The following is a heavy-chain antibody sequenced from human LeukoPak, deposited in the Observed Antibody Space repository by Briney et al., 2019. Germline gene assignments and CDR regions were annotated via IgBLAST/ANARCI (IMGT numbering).Heavy chain of an antibody. Sequence: GGSLRLSCAASGFTFSSYAMSWVRQAPGKGLEWVAIISYDGTNKYYADSVKGRFAISRDNSKNTLYLQMNSLRAEDTAVYYCAKEITRPNRAVAGLNYWGQGTLVTVSS. J-gene: IGHJ4*02. CDR1: GFTFSSYA. V-gene: IGHV3-30*18. D-gene: IGHD6-19*01. CDR3: AKEITRPNRAVAGLNY. CDR2: ISYDGTNK.